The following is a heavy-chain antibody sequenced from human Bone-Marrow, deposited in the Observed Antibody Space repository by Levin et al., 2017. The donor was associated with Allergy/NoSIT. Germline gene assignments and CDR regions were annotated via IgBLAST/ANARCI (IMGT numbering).Heavy chain of an antibody. Sequence: GESLKISCKTSGYTFTSYDINWVRQASGQGLEWLGWMSPMRGDTGYAQKFQGRVAMTMNTSIDTAYMELSSLTSEDTAVYFCARGDPSGSSSWYNWFDPWGQGTLVTVSS. CDR1: GYTFTSYD. CDR2: MSPMRGDT. CDR3: ARGDPSGSSSWYNWFDP. D-gene: IGHD6-13*01. V-gene: IGHV1-8*01. J-gene: IGHJ5*01.